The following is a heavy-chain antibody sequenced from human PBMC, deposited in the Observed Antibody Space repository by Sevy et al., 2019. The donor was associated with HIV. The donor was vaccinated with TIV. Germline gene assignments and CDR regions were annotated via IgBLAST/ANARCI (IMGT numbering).Heavy chain of an antibody. D-gene: IGHD4-4*01. J-gene: IGHJ5*02. CDR1: GFTFNKAW. Sequence: GGSLRLSCAASGFTFNKAWMSWVRQPQGKGLEWVGLIKSKTDGGTTEYAAPVKGRVTISRDDSKNTVYLKINSLDTEDTAVYYCTTLHVETTTQWIPWGQGTLVTVSS. V-gene: IGHV3-15*01. CDR2: IKSKTDGGTT. CDR3: TTLHVETTTQWIP.